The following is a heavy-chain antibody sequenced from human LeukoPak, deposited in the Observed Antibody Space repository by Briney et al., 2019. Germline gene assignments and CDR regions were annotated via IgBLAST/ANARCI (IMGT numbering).Heavy chain of an antibody. D-gene: IGHD2-2*01. J-gene: IGHJ4*02. Sequence: GGSLRLSCAASGFNLSSYAMHWVRQAPGEGLEWVAVISHDGSNKFYSDSVKGRFTSSRDNSKNTLYLQMNSLRAEDTAVYYCAKRGSCTSTSCLSTAFDSWGQGTLVTVSS. CDR2: ISHDGSNK. CDR1: GFNLSSYA. CDR3: AKRGSCTSTSCLSTAFDS. V-gene: IGHV3-30*18.